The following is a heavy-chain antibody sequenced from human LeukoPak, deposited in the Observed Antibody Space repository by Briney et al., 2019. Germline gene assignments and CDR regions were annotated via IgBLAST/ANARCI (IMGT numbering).Heavy chain of an antibody. V-gene: IGHV3-7*03. Sequence: GGSLRLSCAASGFTFSSYWMSWVRQAPGKGLEWVANIKQDGSEKYYVDSVKGRFTISRDNAKNSLYLQMNSLRAEDTAVYYCAKEAVQLERPDWFDPWGQGTLVTVSS. CDR1: GFTFSSYW. CDR3: AKEAVQLERPDWFDP. D-gene: IGHD1-1*01. J-gene: IGHJ5*02. CDR2: IKQDGSEK.